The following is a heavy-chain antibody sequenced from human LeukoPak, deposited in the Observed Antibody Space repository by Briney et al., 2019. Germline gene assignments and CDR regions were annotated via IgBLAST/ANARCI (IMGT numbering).Heavy chain of an antibody. V-gene: IGHV3-48*02. J-gene: IGHJ4*02. CDR1: GFTFSSYS. D-gene: IGHD6-13*01. CDR2: ISSSSSTI. CDR3: ARSFYSSSWVSPY. Sequence: GGALRLSCAASGFTFSSYSMNWVRQAPGKGLEGVSYISSSSSTIYYADSVKGRFTISRDNAKNSLYLQMNSLRDEDTAVYYCARSFYSSSWVSPYWGQGTLVTVSS.